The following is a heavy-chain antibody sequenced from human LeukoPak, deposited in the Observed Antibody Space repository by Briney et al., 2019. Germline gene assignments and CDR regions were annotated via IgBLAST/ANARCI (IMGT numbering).Heavy chain of an antibody. V-gene: IGHV4-34*01. J-gene: IGHJ4*02. D-gene: IGHD3-3*01. CDR2: INHSGST. Sequence: SETLSLTCAVYGGSFSGYSWSWIRQPPGKGLEWIGEINHSGSTNYNPSLKSRVTISVDTSKNQFSLKLSSVTAADTAVYYCARGRYLYDFWGQGTLVTVSS. CDR3: ARGRYLYDF. CDR1: GGSFSGYS.